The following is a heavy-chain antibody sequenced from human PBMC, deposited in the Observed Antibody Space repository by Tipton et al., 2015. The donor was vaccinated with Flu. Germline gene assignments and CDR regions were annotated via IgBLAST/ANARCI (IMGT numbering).Heavy chain of an antibody. D-gene: IGHD3-22*01. CDR3: ARDFYDSSGYPRFDP. CDR1: GGSISSYY. V-gene: IGHV4-4*07. J-gene: IGHJ5*02. CDR2: IYTSGST. Sequence: TLSFTCTVSGGSISSYYWSWIRQPAGKGLEWIGRIYTSGSTNYNPSLKSRVTMSVDTSKNQFSLKLSSVTAADTAVYYCARDFYDSSGYPRFDPWGQGTLVTVSS.